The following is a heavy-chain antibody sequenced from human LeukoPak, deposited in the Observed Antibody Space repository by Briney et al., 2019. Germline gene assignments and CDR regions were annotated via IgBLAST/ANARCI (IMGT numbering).Heavy chain of an antibody. D-gene: IGHD3-10*01. Sequence: SGGSLRLSCVGSGFTFSRSAMSWVRLAPGKGLEWVSGISGSGGHTYYTDSVKGRFTISRDNSKNTLYLQMNSLRAEDTAIYYCARREGITMVRGTFDYWGQGTLVTVSS. V-gene: IGHV3-23*01. CDR3: ARREGITMVRGTFDY. CDR1: GFTFSRSA. CDR2: ISGSGGHT. J-gene: IGHJ4*02.